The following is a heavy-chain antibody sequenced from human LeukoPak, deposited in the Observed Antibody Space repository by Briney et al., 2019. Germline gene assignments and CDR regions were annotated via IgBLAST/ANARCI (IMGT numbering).Heavy chain of an antibody. J-gene: IGHJ4*02. V-gene: IGHV4-30-4*01. CDR1: GGSISSGGYY. CDR2: IYYSGST. Sequence: PSETLSLTCTVSGGSISSGGYYWSWIRQPPGKGLEWIGYIYYSGSTYYNPSLKSRVTISVDTSKNRFSLKLSSVTAADTAVYYCARGNFWSGYPYFDYWGQGTLVTVSS. D-gene: IGHD3-3*01. CDR3: ARGNFWSGYPYFDY.